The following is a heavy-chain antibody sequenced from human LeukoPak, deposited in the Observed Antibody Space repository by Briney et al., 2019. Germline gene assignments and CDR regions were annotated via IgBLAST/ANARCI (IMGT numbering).Heavy chain of an antibody. Sequence: PGESLKISCKGSGYIFTSYWIAWVRQMPGKGLEWLGILYPGDSDSRYSPSFQGQATISADRSISTAYLHWSSLKVSDTAMYYCARASRDGYNQNFDYWGQGTLVTVSS. CDR3: ARASRDGYNQNFDY. D-gene: IGHD5-24*01. V-gene: IGHV5-51*01. J-gene: IGHJ4*02. CDR1: GYIFTSYW. CDR2: LYPGDSDS.